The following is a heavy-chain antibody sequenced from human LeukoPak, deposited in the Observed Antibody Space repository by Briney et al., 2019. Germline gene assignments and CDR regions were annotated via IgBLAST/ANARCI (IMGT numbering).Heavy chain of an antibody. CDR1: GFTFSSYE. Sequence: PGGSLRLSCEASGFTFSSYEMNWVRQAPGKGLEWVSYISSSGSTIYYADSVRGRFTISRDNSKNTLYLQMNSLRAEDTAVYFCAKDSATYGRFDYWGQGSLVTVSS. CDR2: ISSSGSTI. J-gene: IGHJ4*02. V-gene: IGHV3-48*03. CDR3: AKDSATYGRFDY. D-gene: IGHD3-10*01.